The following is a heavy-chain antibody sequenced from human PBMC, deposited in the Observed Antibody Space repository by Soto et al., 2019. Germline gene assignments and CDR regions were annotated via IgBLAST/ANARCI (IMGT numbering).Heavy chain of an antibody. CDR1: GFTFSSFA. CDR2: VSGRGDIT. D-gene: IGHD3-10*01. J-gene: IGHJ5*02. V-gene: IGHV3-23*01. CDR3: AKTQGLIRDNWFDP. Sequence: GGSLRLSCAASGFTFSSFAMTWVRQAPGKGLQWVSIVSGRGDITYYADSVKGRFTISRDNSNNTLYLQMSSLRAEDTAIYYCAKTQGLIRDNWFDPWGQGTLVTVSS.